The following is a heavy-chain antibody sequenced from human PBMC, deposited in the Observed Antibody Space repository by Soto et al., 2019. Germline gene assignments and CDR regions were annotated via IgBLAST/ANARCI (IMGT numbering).Heavy chain of an antibody. CDR1: GGSISSGDYY. Sequence: QVQLQESGPGLVKPSQTLSLACTVSGGSISSGDYYWSWIRQPPGKGLEWIGYIYYSGSTYYNPSLKGRVTISVDTSKNQFSLKLSSVTAADTAVYYCARERPDGARLDPWGQGTLVTVSS. CDR2: IYYSGST. D-gene: IGHD6-6*01. V-gene: IGHV4-30-4*01. CDR3: ARERPDGARLDP. J-gene: IGHJ5*02.